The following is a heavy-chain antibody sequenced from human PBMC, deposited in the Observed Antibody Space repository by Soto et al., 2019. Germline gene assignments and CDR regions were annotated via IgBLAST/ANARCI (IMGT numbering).Heavy chain of an antibody. D-gene: IGHD6-19*01. V-gene: IGHV4-38-2*01. Sequence: SETPSLTCAVARYSISSCYYCGRIRKPPGKGLESVGSIYHSGSTYYNPSLKSRVTISVDTSKNQFSLKLSSVTAADTAVYYCARGFIAVAALNWFDPWGKGTRVTVSA. CDR3: ARGFIAVAALNWFDP. CDR2: IYHSGST. CDR1: RYSISSCYY. J-gene: IGHJ5*02.